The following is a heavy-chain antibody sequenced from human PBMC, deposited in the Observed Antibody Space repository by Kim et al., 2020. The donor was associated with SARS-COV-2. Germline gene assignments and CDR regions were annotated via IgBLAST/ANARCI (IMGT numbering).Heavy chain of an antibody. J-gene: IGHJ4*02. CDR2: IYYSGST. CDR3: ARRDGYNFDY. CDR1: GGSISSSSYY. V-gene: IGHV4-39*01. Sequence: SETLSLTCTVSGGSISSSSYYWGWIRQPPGKGLEWIGSIYYSGSTYYNPSLKSRVTISVDTSKNQFSLKLSSVTAADTAVYYCARRDGYNFDYWGQGTL. D-gene: IGHD5-12*01.